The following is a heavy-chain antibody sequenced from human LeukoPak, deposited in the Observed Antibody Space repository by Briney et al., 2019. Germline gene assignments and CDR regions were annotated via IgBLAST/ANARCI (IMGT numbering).Heavy chain of an antibody. D-gene: IGHD1-26*01. Sequence: KPSETLSLTCTVSGGSISSYYRSWVRQPAGKGLGWIGRIYTSGSTNYNPSLKSRVTMSVDTSKNQFSLKLSSVAAADTAVYYCARTSGSFYYYYYMDVWGKGTTVTVSS. CDR3: ARTSGSFYYYYYMDV. J-gene: IGHJ6*03. V-gene: IGHV4-4*07. CDR2: IYTSGST. CDR1: GGSISSYY.